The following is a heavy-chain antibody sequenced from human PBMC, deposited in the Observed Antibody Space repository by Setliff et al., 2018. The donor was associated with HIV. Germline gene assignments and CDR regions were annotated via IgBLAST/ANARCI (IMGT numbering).Heavy chain of an antibody. CDR1: GFTSSIHE. D-gene: IGHD3-10*01. Sequence: PGGSLRLSCSDSGFTSSIHEMNWVRQAPGKGLVWVFGMNTDGSSTRYADSVKGRFTISRDNAKNSMDLQMNSLRAEDTAIYYCARKLRPGHGVDVWGQGTTVTVSS. CDR2: MNTDGSST. V-gene: IGHV3-74*01. CDR3: ARKLRPGHGVDV. J-gene: IGHJ6*02.